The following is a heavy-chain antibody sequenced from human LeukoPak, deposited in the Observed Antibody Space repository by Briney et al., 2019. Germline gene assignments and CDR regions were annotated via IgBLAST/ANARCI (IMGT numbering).Heavy chain of an antibody. CDR1: GGSISSHY. Sequence: SETLSLTCTVSGGSISSHYWSWIRQLAGKGLEWIGRIYISGSTNYSPSLKSRVTMSVDTSKNQFSLKLSSVTAADTAIYYCARSSSWPDFDYWGQGTLVTVSS. D-gene: IGHD6-13*01. CDR2: IYISGST. J-gene: IGHJ4*02. V-gene: IGHV4-4*07. CDR3: ARSSSWPDFDY.